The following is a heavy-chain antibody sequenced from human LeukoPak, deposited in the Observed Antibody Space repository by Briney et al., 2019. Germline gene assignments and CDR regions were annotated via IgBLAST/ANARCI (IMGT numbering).Heavy chain of an antibody. CDR3: ARSFVGTRKRNDY. D-gene: IGHD2-21*01. Sequence: ASVKVSCKASGYTFSSYDINWVRQATGQGLEWMGWMNPNSGNTGYAQRFQGRVTMTRSTSISTAYMELSSLTSDDTAVYCCARSFVGTRKRNDYWGQGTLVTVSS. CDR1: GYTFSSYD. CDR2: MNPNSGNT. J-gene: IGHJ4*02. V-gene: IGHV1-8*01.